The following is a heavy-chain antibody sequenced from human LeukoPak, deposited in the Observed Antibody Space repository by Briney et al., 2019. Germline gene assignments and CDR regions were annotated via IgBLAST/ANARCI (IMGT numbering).Heavy chain of an antibody. D-gene: IGHD2-2*01. CDR3: ARLFLPAAA. CDR2: ISGSSSTI. Sequence: WVRQAPGXXLEWVSYISGSSSTIYYADSVKGRFTISRDNAKNSLYLQMNSLRAEDTAVYYCARLFLPAAAWGQGTLVTVSS. J-gene: IGHJ5*02. V-gene: IGHV3-48*01.